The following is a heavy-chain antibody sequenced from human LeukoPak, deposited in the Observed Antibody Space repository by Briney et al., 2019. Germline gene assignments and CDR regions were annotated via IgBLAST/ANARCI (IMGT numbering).Heavy chain of an antibody. CDR1: GGTFSSYT. Sequence: SVKVSCKASGGTFSSYTISWVRQAPGQGLEWMGRIIPILGIANYAQKFQGRVTMTRDTSTSTVYMELSSLRSEDTAVYYCARDKFSGSYFPHWFDPWGQGTLVTVSS. V-gene: IGHV1-69*04. J-gene: IGHJ5*02. CDR2: IIPILGIA. CDR3: ARDKFSGSYFPHWFDP. D-gene: IGHD1-26*01.